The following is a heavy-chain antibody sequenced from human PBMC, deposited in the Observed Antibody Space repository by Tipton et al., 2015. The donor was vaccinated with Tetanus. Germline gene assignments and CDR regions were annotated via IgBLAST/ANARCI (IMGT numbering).Heavy chain of an antibody. CDR3: ARDVTSRGFEVVTAWSDY. V-gene: IGHV1-46*01. D-gene: IGHD2-21*02. J-gene: IGHJ4*02. CDR2: INPSDGDS. Sequence: QSGAEVKKPGASVKVSCRTSGYTFTRHYIHWVRQAPGQGLEWMGIINPSDGDSSFAQKFQGRVTMTRDTSTSTVFMELSSLRSEDTAVYYCARDVTSRGFEVVTAWSDYWGQGTLVTVSS. CDR1: GYTFTRHY.